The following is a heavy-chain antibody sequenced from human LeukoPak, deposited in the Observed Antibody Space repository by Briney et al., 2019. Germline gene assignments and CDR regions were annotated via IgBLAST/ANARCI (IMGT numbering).Heavy chain of an antibody. Sequence: PSQTLSLTCAVSGGSISSGGYRWTWIRQYPGKGLEWIGYINYSGITYYNPSLKSRVIISVDTSKNQFSLNLNSVTAADTAVYYCAREMDAHPRIVVWGQGTLVTVSS. CDR1: GGSISSGGYR. CDR2: INYSGIT. CDR3: AREMDAHPRIVV. J-gene: IGHJ1*01. V-gene: IGHV4-31*11. D-gene: IGHD2-21*01.